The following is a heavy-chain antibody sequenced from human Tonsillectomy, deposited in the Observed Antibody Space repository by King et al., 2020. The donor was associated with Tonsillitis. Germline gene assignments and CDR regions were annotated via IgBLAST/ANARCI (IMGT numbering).Heavy chain of an antibody. V-gene: IGHV3-30*09. CDR2: IPYDGSSK. Sequence: QLVQSGGGVVQPGRSLRLSCAASGFTFSSYAMHWVRQAPGKGLEWVAVIPYDGSSKYYAVSVKGRFAISRDNSKNTLFLQMNSPSGEDTAAYYCAREDRSTAALDYWGQGTLVTVSS. CDR3: AREDRSTAALDY. CDR1: GFTFSSYA. J-gene: IGHJ4*02. D-gene: IGHD3-16*02.